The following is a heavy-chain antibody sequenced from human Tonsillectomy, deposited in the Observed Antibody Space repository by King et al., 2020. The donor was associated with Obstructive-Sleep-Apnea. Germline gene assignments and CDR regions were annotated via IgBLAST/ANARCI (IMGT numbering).Heavy chain of an antibody. J-gene: IGHJ3*02. V-gene: IGHV3-7*03. CDR2: IKQDGSEK. Sequence: VQLVESGGGLVQPGGSLRLSCAASGFTFSSYWMSWVRQAPGKGLEWVANIKQDGSEKYYVDSVKGRFTISRDNAKNSLYLQMNSLRAEDTAVYYCARTLGGYYVSSGYRPSPNAFDIWGQGTKVTVSS. D-gene: IGHD3-22*01. CDR1: GFTFSSYW. CDR3: ARTLGGYYVSSGYRPSPNAFDI.